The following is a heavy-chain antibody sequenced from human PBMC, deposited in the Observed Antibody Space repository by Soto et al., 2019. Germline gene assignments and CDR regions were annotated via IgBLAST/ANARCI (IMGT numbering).Heavy chain of an antibody. CDR3: ARGGYCSSTSCYKGRGYGMDV. V-gene: IGHV1-69*06. CDR1: GGTFSSYA. CDR2: IIPIFGTA. J-gene: IGHJ6*02. Sequence: SVKVSCKASGGTFSSYAISWVRQAPGQGLEWMGGIIPIFGTANYAQKFQGRVTITADKSTSTAYMELSSLRSEDTAVYYCARGGYCSSTSCYKGRGYGMDVWGQGTTVTVSS. D-gene: IGHD2-2*02.